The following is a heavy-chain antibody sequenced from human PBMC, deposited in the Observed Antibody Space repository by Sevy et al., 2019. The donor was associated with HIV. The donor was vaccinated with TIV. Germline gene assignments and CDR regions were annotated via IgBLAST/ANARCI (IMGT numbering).Heavy chain of an antibody. V-gene: IGHV1-2*06. Sequence: ASVKVSCKALGYAFTGYFIHWVRQAPGQGLEWMGRINPISGATDDSHRFQGRVTMTRDTSISTAYLDVRRLTSNDTAIYYCARAPTDLWTGGMGVWGQGTAVTVSS. CDR3: ARAPTDLWTGGMGV. J-gene: IGHJ6*02. D-gene: IGHD3-3*01. CDR1: GYAFTGYF. CDR2: INPISGAT.